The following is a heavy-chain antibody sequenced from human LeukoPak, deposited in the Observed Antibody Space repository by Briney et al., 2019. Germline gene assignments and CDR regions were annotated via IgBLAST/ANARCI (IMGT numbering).Heavy chain of an antibody. CDR1: GFTFSSYA. CDR2: ISYDGTNK. D-gene: IGHD6-19*01. J-gene: IGHJ3*02. CDR3: ARESSSGWYSDAFDI. V-gene: IGHV3-30*04. Sequence: PGRSLRLSCAASGFTFSSYAMHWVRQAPGKGLEWVAVISYDGTNKYYPDSVKGRFTISRDNSKNTLYLQMNSLRAEDTAVYYCARESSSGWYSDAFDIWGQGTLVTVSS.